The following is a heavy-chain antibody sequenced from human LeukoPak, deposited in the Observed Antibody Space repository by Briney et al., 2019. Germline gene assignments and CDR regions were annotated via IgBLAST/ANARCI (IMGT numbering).Heavy chain of an antibody. D-gene: IGHD6-13*01. J-gene: IGHJ4*02. CDR3: ARDMWQQLALDY. CDR2: IVVGSGNT. Sequence: SVKVSCKASGFTFTSSAVQWVRQARGQRLEWIGWIVVGSGNTNYAQKFQERVTITRDMSTSTAYMELSSLRSEDTAVYYCARDMWQQLALDYWGQGTLVAVSS. V-gene: IGHV1-58*01. CDR1: GFTFTSSA.